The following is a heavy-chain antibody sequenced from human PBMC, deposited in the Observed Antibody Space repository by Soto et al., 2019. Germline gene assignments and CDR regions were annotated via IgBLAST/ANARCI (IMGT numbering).Heavy chain of an antibody. V-gene: IGHV4-31*03. CDR3: ASLPIDYDILTAYLFDY. CDR1: GGSISSGGYY. J-gene: IGHJ4*02. D-gene: IGHD3-9*01. CDR2: IYYSGST. Sequence: SETLSLTCTVSGGSISSGGYYWSWIRQHPGKGLEWIGYIYYSGSTYYNPSLKSRVTISVDTSKNQFSLKLSSVTAADTAVYYCASLPIDYDILTAYLFDYWGQGTLVTVSS.